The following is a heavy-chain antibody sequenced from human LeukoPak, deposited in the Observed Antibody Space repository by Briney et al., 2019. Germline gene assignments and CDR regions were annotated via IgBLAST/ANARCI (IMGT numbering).Heavy chain of an antibody. CDR1: GFTFSPYS. J-gene: IGHJ4*02. CDR2: ISSSSITI. CDR3: ARAGGSTVSHSDY. D-gene: IGHD4-17*01. Sequence: GGSLRLSCAASGFTFSPYSMNWVRQAPGKGLEWVSYISSSSITIFYADSVKGRFTISRDIARNSLYLQMNSLRDEDSAVYYCARAGGSTVSHSDYWGQGTLVTVSS. V-gene: IGHV3-48*02.